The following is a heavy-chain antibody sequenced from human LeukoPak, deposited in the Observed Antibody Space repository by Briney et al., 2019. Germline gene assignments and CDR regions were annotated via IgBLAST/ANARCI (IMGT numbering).Heavy chain of an antibody. D-gene: IGHD3-16*01. J-gene: IGHJ4*02. CDR3: ARMWGGIQYFDY. CDR1: GHSFTDFY. V-gene: IGHV1-46*01. Sequence: ASVKVSCKASGHSFTDFYIHWIRQAPGQGLEWMAMINPSTGTATFAQIFEDRVTLTRDTSTSTVYMELASLRSEDTAVYYCARMWGGIQYFDYWGQGALVTVSS. CDR2: INPSTGTA.